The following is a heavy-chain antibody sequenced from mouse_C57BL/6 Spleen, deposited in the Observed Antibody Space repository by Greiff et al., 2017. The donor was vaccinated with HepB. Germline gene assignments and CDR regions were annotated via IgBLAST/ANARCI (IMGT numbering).Heavy chain of an antibody. V-gene: IGHV1-76*01. J-gene: IGHJ4*01. Sequence: QVQLQQSGAELVRPGASVKLSCKASGYTFTDYYINWVKQRPGQGLEWIARIYPGSGNTYYNEKFKGKATLTAEKSSSTAYMQLSSLTSEDSAVYFCARSPDYLYAMDYWGQGTSVTVSS. CDR1: GYTFTDYY. D-gene: IGHD2-4*01. CDR2: IYPGSGNT. CDR3: ARSPDYLYAMDY.